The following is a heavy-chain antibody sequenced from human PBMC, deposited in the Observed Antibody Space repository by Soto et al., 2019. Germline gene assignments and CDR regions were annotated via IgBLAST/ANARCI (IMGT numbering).Heavy chain of an antibody. V-gene: IGHV3-23*01. CDR3: AKLGLTYLRSGMDV. CDR2: ISGSGGST. D-gene: IGHD4-17*01. J-gene: IGHJ6*02. CDR1: GFTFSSYA. Sequence: LRLSCAASGFTFSSYAMSWVRQAPGKGLEWASAISGSGGSTYYADSVKGRFTISRDNSKNTLYLQMNSLRAEDTAVYYCAKLGLTYLRSGMDVWGQGTTVTVSS.